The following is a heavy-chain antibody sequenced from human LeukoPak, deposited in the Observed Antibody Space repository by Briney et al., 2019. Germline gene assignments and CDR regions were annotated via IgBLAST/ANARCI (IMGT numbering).Heavy chain of an antibody. D-gene: IGHD3-10*02. J-gene: IGHJ6*04. CDR1: GFTFSSYE. CDR3: AELGITMIGGV. V-gene: IGHV3-48*03. Sequence: GGALRLCCGASGFTFSSYERTWVRQAPAKGLERVSYISSSGSTIYYADAVKGRFTISRDNAKNSLYLQMNSLRAEDTAVYYCAELGITMIGGVWGKGTTVTISS. CDR2: ISSSGSTI.